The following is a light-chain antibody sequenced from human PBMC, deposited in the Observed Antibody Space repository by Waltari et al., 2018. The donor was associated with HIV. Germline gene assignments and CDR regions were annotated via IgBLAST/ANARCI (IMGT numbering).Light chain of an antibody. CDR1: SSNTGRNY. CDR3: ATWDDTLSGHVV. J-gene: IGLJ2*01. CDR2: RNN. V-gene: IGLV1-47*01. Sequence: QSVLTQPPSASGPPGQRLTIPCSGSSSNTGRNYVSRYQQPPGTAPKLLIYRNNQRPSGVPDRFSGSKSGTSASLAISGLRSEDEADYYCATWDDTLSGHVVFGGGTKLNVL.